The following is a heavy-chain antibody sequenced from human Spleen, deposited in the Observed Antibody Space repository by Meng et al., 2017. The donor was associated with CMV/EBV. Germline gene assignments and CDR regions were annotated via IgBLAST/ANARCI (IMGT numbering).Heavy chain of an antibody. V-gene: IGHV3-21*01. J-gene: IGHJ4*02. CDR1: GFTFSSYS. Sequence: GESLKISYAASGFTFSSYSMHWVRQAPGKGLECVASINSRGDDTYYADSVKGRFTISRDNAKNSLYLQMNSLRAEDTAVYYCARASDNFPFDHWGQGTLVTVSS. CDR2: INSRGDDT. CDR3: ARASDNFPFDH. D-gene: IGHD3-22*01.